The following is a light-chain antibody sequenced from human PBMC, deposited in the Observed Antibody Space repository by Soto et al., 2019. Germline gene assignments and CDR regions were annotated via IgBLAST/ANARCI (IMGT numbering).Light chain of an antibody. Sequence: EILMTQSPATLSVSPGERATLSCRASQSVSHNLAWYQQKPCQAPRLLFYGASIRAIGIPARFSGSGSGTEFTLTISSLQSVNFAIYDRQQSNNWPYTFGQGTKLEIK. CDR2: GAS. CDR1: QSVSHN. CDR3: QQSNNWPYT. V-gene: IGKV3-15*01. J-gene: IGKJ2*01.